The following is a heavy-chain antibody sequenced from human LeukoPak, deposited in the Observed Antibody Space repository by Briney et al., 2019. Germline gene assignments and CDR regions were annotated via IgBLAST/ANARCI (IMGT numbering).Heavy chain of an antibody. Sequence: GRSLRLSCAASGFTFDDYAMHWVRQAPGKGLEWVSGISWNSGSIGYADSVKGRFTISRDNAKNSLYLQMNSLRAEDTALYYCAILTTVTTEGWFDTWGQGTLVTVSS. CDR1: GFTFDDYA. J-gene: IGHJ5*02. D-gene: IGHD4-17*01. V-gene: IGHV3-9*01. CDR3: AILTTVTTEGWFDT. CDR2: ISWNSGSI.